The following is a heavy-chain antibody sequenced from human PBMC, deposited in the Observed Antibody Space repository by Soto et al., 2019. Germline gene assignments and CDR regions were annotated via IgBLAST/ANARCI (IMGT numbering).Heavy chain of an antibody. Sequence: SETLSLTCTVSGGSISSYYWSWIRQPAGKGLEWIGYIYYSGSTNYNPSLKSRVTISVDTSKNQFSLKLSSVTAADTAVYYCAREGCSGGSCYSPYWGQGTLVTVSS. CDR1: GGSISSYY. V-gene: IGHV4-59*01. CDR2: IYYSGST. J-gene: IGHJ4*02. D-gene: IGHD2-15*01. CDR3: AREGCSGGSCYSPY.